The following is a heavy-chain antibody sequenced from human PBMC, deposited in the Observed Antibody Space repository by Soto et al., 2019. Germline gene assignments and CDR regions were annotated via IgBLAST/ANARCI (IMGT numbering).Heavy chain of an antibody. CDR1: GGSISSSSYY. Sequence: QLQLQESGPGLVKPSETLSLTCTVSGGSISSSSYYWGWIRQPPGKGLEWIGSIYYSGSTYYNPPHKSRVTRSVDTSTNQYSLKLSSVTAADKAVYSCACTKIAFYNWFDPWGQGTLVTVSS. D-gene: IGHD3-3*02. J-gene: IGHJ5*02. CDR2: IYYSGST. CDR3: ACTKIAFYNWFDP. V-gene: IGHV4-39*01.